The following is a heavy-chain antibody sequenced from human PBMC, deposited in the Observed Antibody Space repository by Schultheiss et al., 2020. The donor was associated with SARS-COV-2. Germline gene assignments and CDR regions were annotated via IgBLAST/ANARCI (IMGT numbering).Heavy chain of an antibody. CDR1: GGSISSYY. Sequence: SETLSLTCTVSGGSISSYYWSWIRQPPGKGLEWIGEINHSGSTYYNPSLKSRVTISVDTSKNQFSLKLSSVTAADTAVYYCARRRLAYCGGDCYSGYFDLWGRGTLVTVSS. CDR2: INHSGST. D-gene: IGHD2-21*02. V-gene: IGHV4-59*12. J-gene: IGHJ2*01. CDR3: ARRRLAYCGGDCYSGYFDL.